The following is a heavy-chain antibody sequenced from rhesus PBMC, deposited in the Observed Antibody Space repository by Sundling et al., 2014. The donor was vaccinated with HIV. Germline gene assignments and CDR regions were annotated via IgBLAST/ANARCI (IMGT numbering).Heavy chain of an antibody. D-gene: IGHD5-12*01. J-gene: IGHJ6*01. V-gene: IGHV4-127*01. CDR3: ARGYSYSYYGLDS. CDR2: IYGSAGST. Sequence: QVQLQESGPGLVKPSETLSLTCGVSGDSISGGYGWGWIRQAPGKGLEWIGYIYGSAGSTNYNPSLKSRVTISKDTSKNQFSLKLSSVTAADTAVYYCARGYSYSYYGLDSWGQGVVVTVSS. CDR1: GDSISGGYG.